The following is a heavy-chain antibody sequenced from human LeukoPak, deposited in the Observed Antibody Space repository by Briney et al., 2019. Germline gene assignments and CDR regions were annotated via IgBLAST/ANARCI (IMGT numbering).Heavy chain of an antibody. CDR3: ARAYDYGDAGLPRD. D-gene: IGHD4-17*01. V-gene: IGHV1-18*01. Sequence: ASVKVSCKASGGTFISYAISWVRQAPGQGLEWMGWISTYNGNKNYAQKFQDRVTMTTDTSTSTAYMELRSLTSDDTAVYYCARAYDYGDAGLPRDWGQGTLVTVSS. CDR2: ISTYNGNK. J-gene: IGHJ4*02. CDR1: GGTFISYA.